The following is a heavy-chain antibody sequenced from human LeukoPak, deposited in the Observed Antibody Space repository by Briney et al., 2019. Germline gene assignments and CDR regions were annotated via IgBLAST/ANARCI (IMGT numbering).Heavy chain of an antibody. V-gene: IGHV1-69*05. CDR3: ARYVAAAGSNWFDP. J-gene: IGHJ5*02. D-gene: IGHD6-13*01. CDR2: IIPIFGTA. Sequence: SVKVSCKASGGTFSSYAISWVRQAPGQGLEWMGGIIPIFGTANYAQKFQGRVTITTDESTSTAYMELSSLRSEDTAVYYCARYVAAAGSNWFDPWRQGTLVTVSS. CDR1: GGTFSSYA.